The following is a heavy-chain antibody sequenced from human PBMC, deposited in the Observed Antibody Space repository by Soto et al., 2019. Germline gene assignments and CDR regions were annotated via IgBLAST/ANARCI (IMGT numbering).Heavy chain of an antibody. Sequence: QITLKEYVPTLVKPTQNLTLTCTFSGFSLTTRGVGLGWIRQPPGKALEWLALIYWDDDKRYSPSLKSRLTLTKDTSKNQVVLTMKNMDPVDTATYYGAHRRRGSYFDYGGQGTLGTVCS. J-gene: IGHJ4*02. CDR2: IYWDDDK. V-gene: IGHV2-5*02. D-gene: IGHD3-16*01. CDR3: AHRRRGSYFDY. CDR1: GFSLTTRGVG.